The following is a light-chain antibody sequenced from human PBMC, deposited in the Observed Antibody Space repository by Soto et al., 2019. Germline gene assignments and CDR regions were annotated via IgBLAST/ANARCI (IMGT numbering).Light chain of an antibody. CDR1: SSDVGSDNL. CDR2: EDN. V-gene: IGLV2-23*01. Sequence: QSALTQPASVSGSPGQSITVSCTGTSSDVGSDNLVSWYQQHPGKAPKLMIYEDNKRPSGVSNRFSGSKSGNTASLTISGLQAEDEADYYCCSYAGFSTPYVFGTATKVTVL. CDR3: CSYAGFSTPYV. J-gene: IGLJ1*01.